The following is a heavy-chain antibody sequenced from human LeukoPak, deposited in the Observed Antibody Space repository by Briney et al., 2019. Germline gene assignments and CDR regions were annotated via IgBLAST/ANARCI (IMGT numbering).Heavy chain of an antibody. J-gene: IGHJ4*02. CDR1: GFTFSSYE. CDR2: IRYDGSNK. D-gene: IGHD5-18*01. Sequence: PGGSLRLSCAASGFTFSSYEMNWVRQAPGKGLEWVAFIRYDGSNKYYADSVKGRFTISRDNSKNTLYLQMNSLRAEDTAVYYCAKIPGYSYAGVGRNDYWGQGTLVTVSS. CDR3: AKIPGYSYAGVGRNDY. V-gene: IGHV3-30*02.